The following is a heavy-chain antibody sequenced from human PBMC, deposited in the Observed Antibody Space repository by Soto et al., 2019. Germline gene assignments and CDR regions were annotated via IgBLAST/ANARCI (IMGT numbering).Heavy chain of an antibody. CDR3: ARTYCSGGSCSGQTSYYYGMDV. J-gene: IGHJ6*02. CDR2: IIPILGIA. Sequence: QVQLVQSGAEVKKPGSSVKVSCKASGGTFSSYTISWVRQAPGQGLEWMGRIIPILGIANYAQKFQGRVTITADKPTSTDYMELSSLRSEETAMYYCARTYCSGGSCSGQTSYYYGMDVWGQGTTVTVSS. V-gene: IGHV1-69*02. CDR1: GGTFSSYT. D-gene: IGHD2-15*01.